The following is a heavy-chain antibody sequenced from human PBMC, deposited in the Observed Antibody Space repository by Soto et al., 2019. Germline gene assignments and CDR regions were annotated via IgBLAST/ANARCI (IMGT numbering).Heavy chain of an antibody. J-gene: IGHJ4*02. CDR1: GGSMGSYY. CDR2: IYTIRST. CDR3: ARGRKGYSSSWYVD. Sequence: SETLSLTCTVSGGSMGSYYWSWIRQPAGKGLEWIGRIYTIRSTNYNPAVKSRVTISLDTSKNQFSMKLTSVTAADTAVSYCARGRKGYSSSWYVDWGQGTLVTVSS. D-gene: IGHD6-13*01. V-gene: IGHV4-4*07.